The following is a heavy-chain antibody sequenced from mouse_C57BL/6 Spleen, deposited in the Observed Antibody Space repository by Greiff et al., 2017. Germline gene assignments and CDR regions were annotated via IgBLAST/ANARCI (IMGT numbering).Heavy chain of an antibody. CDR2: ISDGGSYT. V-gene: IGHV5-4*01. CDR3: ARDPLVGAMDY. J-gene: IGHJ4*01. Sequence: EVHLVESGGGLVKPGGSLKLSCAASGFTFSSYAMSWVRQTPEKRLEWVATISDGGSYTYYPDNVKGRFTISRDNAKNNLYLQMSHLKSEDTAMYYCARDPLVGAMDYWGQGTSVTVSS. CDR1: GFTFSSYA. D-gene: IGHD6-2*01.